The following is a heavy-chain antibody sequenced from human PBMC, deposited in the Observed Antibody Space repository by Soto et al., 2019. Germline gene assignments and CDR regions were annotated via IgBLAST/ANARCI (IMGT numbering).Heavy chain of an antibody. CDR1: GGSFSGYY. CDR3: AIRYFDWLHYFDY. CDR2: INHSGST. J-gene: IGHJ4*02. Sequence: SETLSLTCAVYGGSFSGYYWSWIRQPPGKGLEWIGEINHSGSTNYNPSLKSRVTISVDTSKNQFSLKLSSVTAADTAVYYCAIRYFDWLHYFDYWGQGTLVTVSS. V-gene: IGHV4-34*01. D-gene: IGHD3-9*01.